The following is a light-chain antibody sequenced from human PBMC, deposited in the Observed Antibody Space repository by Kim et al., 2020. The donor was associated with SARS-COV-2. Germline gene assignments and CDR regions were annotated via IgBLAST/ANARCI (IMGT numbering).Light chain of an antibody. CDR1: XXNTXSNY. CDR2: XNN. J-gene: IGLJ2*01. CDR3: ATWDDSHVV. Sequence: GQRFTISXXGSXXNTXSNYXXGYXXXPGTAPXLLIXXNNQRPSGVPDRFXGSKSGTSASLXISGLRXXDEADYYCATWDDSHVVFGGGTQLTXL. V-gene: IGLV1-47*01.